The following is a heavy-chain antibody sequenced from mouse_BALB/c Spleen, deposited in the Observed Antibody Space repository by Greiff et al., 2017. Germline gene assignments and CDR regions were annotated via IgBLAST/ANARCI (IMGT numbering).Heavy chain of an antibody. Sequence: VQVVESGPGLVAPSQSLSITCTVSGFSLTSYGVHWVRQPPGKGLEWLGVIWAGGSTNYNSALMSRLSISKDNSKSQVFLKMNSLQTDDTAMYYCATDGYYERFAYWGQGTLVTVSA. D-gene: IGHD2-3*01. CDR3: ATDGYYERFAY. CDR2: IWAGGST. J-gene: IGHJ3*01. CDR1: GFSLTSYG. V-gene: IGHV2-9*02.